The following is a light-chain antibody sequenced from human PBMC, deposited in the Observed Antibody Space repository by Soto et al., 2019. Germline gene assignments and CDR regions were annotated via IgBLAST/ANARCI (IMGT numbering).Light chain of an antibody. J-gene: IGKJ2*01. Sequence: EIVLTQSPGTLSLSPGERATLSCRASQSVSSSYLAWFQQKPGQAPRLLIYGVSSRATGIPDRFSGSGSGTDFTLTITRLEPEDFAMYYCQQYDSSPYTFGQGTKVEIK. CDR3: QQYDSSPYT. CDR2: GVS. V-gene: IGKV3-20*01. CDR1: QSVSSSY.